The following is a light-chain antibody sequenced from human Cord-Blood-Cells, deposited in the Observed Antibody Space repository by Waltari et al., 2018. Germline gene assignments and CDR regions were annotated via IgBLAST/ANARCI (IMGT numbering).Light chain of an antibody. CDR2: DAS. CDR1: QSLSSW. CDR3: QQYNSYIFT. V-gene: IGKV1-5*01. J-gene: IGKJ3*01. Sequence: DIQMTQSPSTLSASVGDRVTITCRASQSLSSWLAWYQQKPGKAPKLLIYDASSLESGVPSRFSGSGSGTEVTLTISSLQPDDFATYYCQQYNSYIFTFGPGTKVDIK.